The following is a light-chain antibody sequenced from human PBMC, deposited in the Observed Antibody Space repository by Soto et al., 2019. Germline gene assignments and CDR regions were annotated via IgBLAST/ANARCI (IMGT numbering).Light chain of an antibody. CDR3: HQYASSPQT. CDR2: AAS. Sequence: EIVLTQSPGTLSLSPGERATLSCRASQSVAKNYLDWYQHEAGQAPRLLIYAASSRATGIPDRFSGSGSGTDFTLTISRLEPEDFAVYYCHQYASSPQTFGQGTKVVI. V-gene: IGKV3-20*01. CDR1: QSVAKNY. J-gene: IGKJ1*01.